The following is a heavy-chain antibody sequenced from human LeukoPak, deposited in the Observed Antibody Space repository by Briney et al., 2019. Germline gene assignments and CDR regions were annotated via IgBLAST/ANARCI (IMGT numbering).Heavy chain of an antibody. V-gene: IGHV4-30-4*08. D-gene: IGHD1-7*01. CDR1: GGSISSGDYY. Sequence: PSQTLSLTCTVSGGSISSGDYYWSWIRQPPGKGLEWYGYIYYSGSTYYNPSLKSRVTISVDTSKNQFSLKLSSVTAADTAVYYCAREVTGTTNTLYNWFDPWGQGTLVTVSS. CDR3: AREVTGTTNTLYNWFDP. CDR2: IYYSGST. J-gene: IGHJ5*02.